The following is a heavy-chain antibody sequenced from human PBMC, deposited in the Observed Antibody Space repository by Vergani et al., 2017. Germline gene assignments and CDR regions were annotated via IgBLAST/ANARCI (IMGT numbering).Heavy chain of an antibody. Sequence: QVQLVQSGAEVKKPGASVKVSCKASGYTFTSYGISWVRQAPGQGLEWMGWISAYNGNTKYSQKFQGRVTITRDTSASTAYMELSSLTSEDTAVYYCARVAYYDGSASYVGWFDPWGQGTLVTVSS. J-gene: IGHJ5*02. D-gene: IGHD3-22*01. CDR1: GYTFTSYG. CDR3: ARVAYYDGSASYVGWFDP. CDR2: ISAYNGNT. V-gene: IGHV1-18*01.